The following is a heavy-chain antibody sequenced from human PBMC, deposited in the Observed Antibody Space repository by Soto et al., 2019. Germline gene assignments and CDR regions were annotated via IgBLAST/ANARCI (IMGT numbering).Heavy chain of an antibody. V-gene: IGHV1-69*13. CDR3: AILRRGDYDLQSLYYYAY. D-gene: IGHD3-10*01. J-gene: IGHJ4*02. Sequence: SLKVSCKASGGTFSSYAISWVRQAPGQGLEWMGGIIPIFGTANYAQKFQGRVTITADESTSTAYMELSSLRSEDTAVYYCAILRRGDYDLQSLYYYAYWGQGDLVNGSS. CDR1: GGTFSSYA. CDR2: IIPIFGTA.